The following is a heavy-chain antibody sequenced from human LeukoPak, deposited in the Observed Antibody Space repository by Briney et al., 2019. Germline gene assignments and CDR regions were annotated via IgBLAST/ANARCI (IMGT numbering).Heavy chain of an antibody. CDR2: IYYSGST. J-gene: IGHJ4*02. CDR1: GGSISSYY. CDR3: TRQRQDYYGSGSFVY. V-gene: IGHV4-59*01. D-gene: IGHD3-10*01. Sequence: SETLSLTCTVFGGSISSYYWSWIRQPPGKGLEWIGYIYYSGSTNYNPSLKSRVTISVDTSKNQFSLKLSSMTAADTAVYYCTRQRQDYYGSGSFVYWGQGTLVTVSS.